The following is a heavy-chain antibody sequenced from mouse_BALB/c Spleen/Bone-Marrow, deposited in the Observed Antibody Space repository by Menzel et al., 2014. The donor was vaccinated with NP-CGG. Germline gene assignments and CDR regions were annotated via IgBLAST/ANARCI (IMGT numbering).Heavy chain of an antibody. V-gene: IGHV1-61*01. Sequence: VHLVESGAELVRPGASVKLSCKASGYTFTSYWMNWVKQRPGQGLEWIGMIDPSDSETHYNQMFKDKATLTVDESSSQAFMQSRGRTFGASAVFFGAKKKTKLGFWLAYGAKGLWSQSLQ. J-gene: IGHJ3*01. CDR2: IDPSDSET. D-gene: IGHD1-3*01. CDR3: AKKKTKLGFWLAY. CDR1: GYTFTSYW.